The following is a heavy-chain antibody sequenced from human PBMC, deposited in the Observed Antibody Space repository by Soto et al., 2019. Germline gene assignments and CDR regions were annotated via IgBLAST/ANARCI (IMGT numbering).Heavy chain of an antibody. J-gene: IGHJ4*02. CDR2: ISYDGSNK. CDR1: GFTFSSYA. CDR3: ARSVKSATLTYYFDY. V-gene: IGHV3-30-3*01. Sequence: GGSLRLSCAASGFTFSSYAMHWVRQAPGKGLEWVAVISYDGSNKYYADSVKGRFTISRDNSKNTLYLQMNSLRAEDTAVYYCARSVKSATLTYYFDYWGQGTLVPVSS. D-gene: IGHD7-27*01.